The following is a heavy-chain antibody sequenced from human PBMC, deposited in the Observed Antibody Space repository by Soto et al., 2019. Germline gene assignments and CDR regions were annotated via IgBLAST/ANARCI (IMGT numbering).Heavy chain of an antibody. J-gene: IGHJ6*02. CDR2: IDYNGST. D-gene: IGHD2-2*01. CDR3: ARCQLYYGLDV. Sequence: QVQLQESGPGLVKPSQTLSLTCTVSGGSISSGGYHWSWIRQHPGKGLEWIGYIDYNGSTYYNPSLKSRVTISIDTSKNQFSLKLSSVTDADTAMYYCARCQLYYGLDVWGQGTTVTVSS. V-gene: IGHV4-31*03. CDR1: GGSISSGGYH.